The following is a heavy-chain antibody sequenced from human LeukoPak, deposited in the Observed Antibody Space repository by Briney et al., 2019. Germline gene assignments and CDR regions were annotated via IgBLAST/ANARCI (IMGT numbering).Heavy chain of an antibody. CDR1: GGSISSGSYY. V-gene: IGHV4-61*02. CDR2: IYTSGST. J-gene: IGHJ5*02. Sequence: PSQTLSLTCTVSGGSISSGSYYWSWIRQPAGKGLEWIGRIYTSGSTNYNPSLKSRVTISVDTSKNQFSLKLSSVTAADTAVYYCARDWMATIDTWGQGTLVTVSS. D-gene: IGHD5-24*01. CDR3: ARDWMATIDT.